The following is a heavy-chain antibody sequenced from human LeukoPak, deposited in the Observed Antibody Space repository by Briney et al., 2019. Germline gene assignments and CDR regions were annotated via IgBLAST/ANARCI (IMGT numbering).Heavy chain of an antibody. D-gene: IGHD6-13*01. CDR1: GYSISSGYY. CDR2: MYHSGST. CDR3: ARVTQQGPWDALNWFDP. J-gene: IGHJ5*02. Sequence: SETLSLTCTVSGYSISSGYYWGWIRQPPGKGLEWIGSMYHSGSTYYNPSLKSRVTISVDTSKNQFSLKLSSVTAADTAVYYCARVTQQGPWDALNWFDPWGQGTLVTVSS. V-gene: IGHV4-38-2*02.